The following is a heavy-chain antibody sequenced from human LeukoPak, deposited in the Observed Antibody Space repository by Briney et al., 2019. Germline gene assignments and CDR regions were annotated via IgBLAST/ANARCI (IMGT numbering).Heavy chain of an antibody. CDR3: ARDGAGYCSGATCP. Sequence: GGSLRLSCAVSGFKFNSYWMNWVRQVPGKGLVWVAHINTHGNTANYADSVKGRFTISRDNAKNTLYLQMNSLRAEDTAVYYCARDGAGYCSGATCPWGQGTLVTVSS. J-gene: IGHJ5*02. CDR2: INTHGNTA. V-gene: IGHV3-74*01. CDR1: GFKFNSYW. D-gene: IGHD2-15*01.